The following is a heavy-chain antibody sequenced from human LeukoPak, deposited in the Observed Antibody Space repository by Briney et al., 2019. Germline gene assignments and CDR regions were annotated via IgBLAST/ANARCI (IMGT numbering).Heavy chain of an antibody. Sequence: ASVKVSCKASGYTFTGYYMHWVRQAPAQGLEWMGWINANSGGTNYAQKFQGRVTMTRDTSISTAYMELSRLRSDDTAVYYCARDRYYYDSSGYPAFDYWGQGTLVTVSS. CDR2: INANSGGT. V-gene: IGHV1-2*02. CDR3: ARDRYYYDSSGYPAFDY. J-gene: IGHJ4*02. CDR1: GYTFTGYY. D-gene: IGHD3-22*01.